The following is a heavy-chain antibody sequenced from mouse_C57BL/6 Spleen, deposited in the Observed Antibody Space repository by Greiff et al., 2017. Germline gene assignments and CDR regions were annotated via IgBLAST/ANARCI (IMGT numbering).Heavy chain of an antibody. D-gene: IGHD1-1*01. CDR1: GYAFSRSW. Sequence: QVQLQQSGAELVKPGASVKISCKASGYAFSRSWMNWVKQRPGQGLEWIGHIYPGDGDTNYNGKFKGKATLTADKSSSTAYMQLSSLTSEDSAVYFCARRGSSQYYFDYWGQGTMLTVS. V-gene: IGHV1-80*01. J-gene: IGHJ2*01. CDR2: IYPGDGDT. CDR3: ARRGSSQYYFDY.